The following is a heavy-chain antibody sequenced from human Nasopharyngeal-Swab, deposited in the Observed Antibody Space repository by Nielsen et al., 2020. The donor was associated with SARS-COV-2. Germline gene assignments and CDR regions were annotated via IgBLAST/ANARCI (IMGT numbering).Heavy chain of an antibody. CDR1: GYTFTDHY. V-gene: IGHV1-2*06. CDR2: INPNTGGT. D-gene: IGHD3-22*01. CDR3: ARDNYYNSSGYYSPDY. Sequence: ASVKVSCKASGYTFTDHYIQWVRQAPGQGLEWMGRINPNTGGTNYAQTFQGRVTLTRDMSISTAYMELNRLRSGDTAVYFCARDNYYNSSGYYSPDYWGQGTLVTVSS. J-gene: IGHJ4*02.